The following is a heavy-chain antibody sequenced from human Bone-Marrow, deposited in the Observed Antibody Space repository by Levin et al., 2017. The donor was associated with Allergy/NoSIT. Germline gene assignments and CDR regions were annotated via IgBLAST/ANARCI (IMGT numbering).Heavy chain of an antibody. V-gene: IGHV1-18*01. CDR2: LNTYNGNT. D-gene: IGHD4-17*01. CDR1: GYTFTDFG. Sequence: RASVKVSCKTSGYTFTDFGINWVRQAPGHGLEWMGWLNTYNGNTNYAQSLRGRVSMSTDTSTNTAYMELISLTSDDTAVYFCARTLHGDHADYWGQGTLVIVSS. J-gene: IGHJ4*02. CDR3: ARTLHGDHADY.